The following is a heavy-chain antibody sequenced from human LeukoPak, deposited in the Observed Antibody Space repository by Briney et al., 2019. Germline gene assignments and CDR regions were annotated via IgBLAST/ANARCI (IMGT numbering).Heavy chain of an antibody. CDR3: ARGQWFRAF. CDR1: GGSFSGYY. D-gene: IGHD3-10*01. CDR2: IYYSGNT. V-gene: IGHV4-59*12. Sequence: SETLSLTCAVYGGSFSGYYWSWVRQPPGKGLEWIGYIYYSGNTNYNPSLQSRITISVDTSKNQFSLKMNSVTAADTAVYYCARGQWFRAFWSRGTPVTVSS. J-gene: IGHJ4*02.